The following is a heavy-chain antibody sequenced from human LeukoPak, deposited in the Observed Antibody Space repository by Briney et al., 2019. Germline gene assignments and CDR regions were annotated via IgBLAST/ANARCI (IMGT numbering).Heavy chain of an antibody. CDR2: ISSSSSTI. J-gene: IGHJ3*02. CDR3: ARESREGDAFDI. Sequence: HPGGSLRLSCAASGFTFTKYNMNWVRQAPGKGLEWVSYISSSSSTIYYADSVKGRFTISRDNAKNSLYLQMNSLRAEDTAVYYCARESREGDAFDIWGQGTMVTVSS. V-gene: IGHV3-48*01. CDR1: GFTFTKYN. D-gene: IGHD5-24*01.